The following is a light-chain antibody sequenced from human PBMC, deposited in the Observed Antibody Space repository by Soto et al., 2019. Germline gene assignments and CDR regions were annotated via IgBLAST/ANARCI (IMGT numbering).Light chain of an antibody. CDR1: SSDIGSYNF. Sequence: QSALTQPASVSGSPGQSSTISCTGTSSDIGSYNFVSWYQQHPGKAPKLMIYDVSNRPSGVSYRFSGSKSGNTASLTISGLQADDEADYYCSSYTTSSTFDFGGGTKLTVL. CDR2: DVS. J-gene: IGLJ2*01. V-gene: IGLV2-14*01. CDR3: SSYTTSSTFD.